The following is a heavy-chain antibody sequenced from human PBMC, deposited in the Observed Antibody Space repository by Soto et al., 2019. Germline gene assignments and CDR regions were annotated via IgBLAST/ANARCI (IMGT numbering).Heavy chain of an antibody. V-gene: IGHV1-69*08. Sequence: QVQLVQSGAEVKKPGSSVKVSCKASGGTFSSYTISWVRQAPGQGLEWMGRIIPILGIANYAQKFQGSVTITADKSTSTAYMELSSLRSEDTAVYYCARDLWDIVVDAPGALDIWGQGTMVTVSS. D-gene: IGHD2-15*01. CDR2: IIPILGIA. CDR3: ARDLWDIVVDAPGALDI. CDR1: GGTFSSYT. J-gene: IGHJ3*02.